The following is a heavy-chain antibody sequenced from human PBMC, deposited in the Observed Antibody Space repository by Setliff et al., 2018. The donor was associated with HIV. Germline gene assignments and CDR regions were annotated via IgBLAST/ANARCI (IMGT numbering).Heavy chain of an antibody. CDR1: GYTFTDYF. D-gene: IGHD6-6*01. CDR3: ARQLSNSFES. V-gene: IGHV1-2*02. CDR2: ISPNNGDT. Sequence: ASVKVSCKASGYTFTDYFMHWVRQAPGQGLEWMGWISPNNGDTTIPQRFRGRVTMTRDTSINTAYLELSGLRSDDTAVYFGARQLSNSFESWGQGTLVTVSS. J-gene: IGHJ4*02.